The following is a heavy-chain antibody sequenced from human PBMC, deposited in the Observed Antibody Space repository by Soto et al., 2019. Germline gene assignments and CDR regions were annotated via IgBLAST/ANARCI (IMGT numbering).Heavy chain of an antibody. CDR3: AGAYDYGDFDPY. CDR1: GFTFSDYY. CDR2: ISSSSSYT. J-gene: IGHJ4*02. V-gene: IGHV3-11*06. Sequence: QVQLVESGGGLVKPGGSLRLSCAASGFTFSDYYMSWIRQAPGKGLEWVSYISSSSSYTNYADSVKGRFTISRDNAKNSLYLQMNSLRAEDTAVYYCAGAYDYGDFDPYWGQGTLVTVSS. D-gene: IGHD4-17*01.